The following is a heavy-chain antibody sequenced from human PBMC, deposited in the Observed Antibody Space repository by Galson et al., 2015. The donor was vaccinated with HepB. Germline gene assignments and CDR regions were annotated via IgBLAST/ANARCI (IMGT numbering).Heavy chain of an antibody. Sequence: QSGAEVTKPGESLRISCKGSGSSFPSYWITWVRQMPGKGLEWMGRIDPSDSYTNYSPSFQGHVTISVDKSISTAYLQWSSLKASDSAMYYCASPLLTGDNKYYYGMDVWGQGTTVTVSS. J-gene: IGHJ6*02. CDR3: ASPLLTGDNKYYYGMDV. V-gene: IGHV5-10-1*01. CDR1: GSSFPSYW. CDR2: IDPSDSYT. D-gene: IGHD2-15*01.